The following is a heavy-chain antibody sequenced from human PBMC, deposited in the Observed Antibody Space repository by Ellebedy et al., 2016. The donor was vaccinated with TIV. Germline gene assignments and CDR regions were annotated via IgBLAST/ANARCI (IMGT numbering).Heavy chain of an antibody. CDR1: GFIFSDYA. V-gene: IGHV3-23*01. J-gene: IGHJ5*02. Sequence: PGGSLRLSCATSGFIFSDYAISWVRQPPGKGLEWVSTISGRGESTFAADSVKGRFTVSRDFSKRTVYLQRNSLRVEDTAVYFGATRGHSIGWFADWGQGTLVTVSS. CDR3: ATRGHSIGWFAD. CDR2: ISGRGEST. D-gene: IGHD3-22*01.